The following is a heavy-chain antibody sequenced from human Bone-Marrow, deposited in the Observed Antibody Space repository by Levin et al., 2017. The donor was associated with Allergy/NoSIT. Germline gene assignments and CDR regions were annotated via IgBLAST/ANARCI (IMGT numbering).Heavy chain of an antibody. V-gene: IGHV4-30-2*01. CDR3: ARGRVATIKRFDN. D-gene: IGHD5-12*01. CDR1: GGSISSSPYS. CDR2: IYQSGST. Sequence: SQTLSLTCAVSGGSISSSPYSWSWIRQPPGKGLEWIGYIYQSGSTHYNPSLQNRVTISLDSSENQFSLVLTSVTAADTAVYVCARGRVATIKRFDNWGPGTLVTVSS. J-gene: IGHJ4*02.